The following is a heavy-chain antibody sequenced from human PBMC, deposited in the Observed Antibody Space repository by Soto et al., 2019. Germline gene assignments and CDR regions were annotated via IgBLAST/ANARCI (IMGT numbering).Heavy chain of an antibody. V-gene: IGHV1-24*01. CDR2: FDPNVGAA. J-gene: IGHJ6*02. Sequence: GASVKVSCKVSGYTLTELSMHWVRQAPGKGLEWMGGFDPNVGAAIYAQKFQGRVTITADESTSTAYMELSSLRSEDTAVYYCARDLLDIVVVPAAIAYYYYYGMDVWGQGTTVTVSS. CDR3: ARDLLDIVVVPAAIAYYYYYGMDV. D-gene: IGHD2-2*01. CDR1: GYTLTELS.